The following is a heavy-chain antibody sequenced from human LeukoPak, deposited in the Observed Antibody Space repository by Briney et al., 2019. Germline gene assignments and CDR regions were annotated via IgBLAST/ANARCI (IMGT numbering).Heavy chain of an antibody. D-gene: IGHD2-2*01. J-gene: IGHJ3*02. V-gene: IGHV3-7*04. CDR2: IKQEGSET. CDR3: ARGYCDSTMCYAGAFDI. Sequence: GGSLRLSCAASGFTFSSYWMSWVRRAPGKGLEWVANIKQEGSETYYVDSVKGRFTISRDNAESSLYLQMNSLRAEDTAVYYCARGYCDSTMCYAGAFDIWGQGTMVTVSA. CDR1: GFTFSSYW.